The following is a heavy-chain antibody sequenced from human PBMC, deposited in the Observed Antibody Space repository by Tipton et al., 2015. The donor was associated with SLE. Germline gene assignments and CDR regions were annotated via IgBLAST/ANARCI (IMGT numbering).Heavy chain of an antibody. Sequence: GSLRLSCAASGFTVSNNYMNWVRQAPGKGLEWVSVIYSDGSTYYADSVKGRFTISRHNSKNTLYLQMDSLRAEDTAVYYCAKDMGPHYCEYYGDGMDVWGQGATVTVSS. D-gene: IGHD4-17*01. V-gene: IGHV3-53*04. CDR3: AKDMGPHYCEYYGDGMDV. CDR1: GFTVSNNY. J-gene: IGHJ6*02. CDR2: IYSDGST.